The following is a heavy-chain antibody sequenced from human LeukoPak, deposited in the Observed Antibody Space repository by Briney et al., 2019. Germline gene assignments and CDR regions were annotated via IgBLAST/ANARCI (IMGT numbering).Heavy chain of an antibody. Sequence: SGTLSLTCAVSGYSISSGYYWGWIRQAPGKGLEWIGRSYHSGSTHYNPSLKRRVTISVLTSQNQFSLRLTSVTAADTAVYYCARHSVAVAATGDAFDIWGQGTMVTVSS. J-gene: IGHJ3*02. D-gene: IGHD6-19*01. CDR1: GYSISSGYY. CDR3: ARHSVAVAATGDAFDI. CDR2: SYHSGST. V-gene: IGHV4-38-2*01.